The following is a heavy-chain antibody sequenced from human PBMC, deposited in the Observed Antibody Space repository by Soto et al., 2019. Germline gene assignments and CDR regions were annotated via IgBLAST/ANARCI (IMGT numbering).Heavy chain of an antibody. Sequence: QAQVVQSGAEVRKPGSSVKLSCKASEGTFNSYAIAWVRQAPGQGLEWMGGIMPYYNTRDYAQEFQDRVTITAEDSTNPVYMELSSLRSDDTAVYFCASGASRWCPYVFDSWAQGTLVTVSS. CDR1: EGTFNSYA. V-gene: IGHV1-69*01. D-gene: IGHD6-13*01. J-gene: IGHJ4*02. CDR2: IMPYYNTR. CDR3: ASGASRWCPYVFDS.